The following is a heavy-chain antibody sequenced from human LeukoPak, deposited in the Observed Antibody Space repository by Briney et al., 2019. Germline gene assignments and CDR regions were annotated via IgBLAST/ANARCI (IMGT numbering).Heavy chain of an antibody. J-gene: IGHJ6*03. CDR3: ARDSGYSSGWYVAHYYYYYMDV. V-gene: IGHV4-4*02. CDR2: IYHSGST. Sequence: PSETLSLTCAVSGGSISSSNWWSWVRQPPGKGLEWIGEIYHSGSTNYNPSLKSRVTISVDKSKNQFSLKLSSVPAADTAVYYCARDSGYSSGWYVAHYYYYYMDVWGKGTTVTVSS. CDR1: GGSISSSNW. D-gene: IGHD6-19*01.